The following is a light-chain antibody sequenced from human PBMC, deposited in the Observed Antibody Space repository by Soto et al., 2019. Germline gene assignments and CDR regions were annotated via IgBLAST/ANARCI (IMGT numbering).Light chain of an antibody. J-gene: IGKJ1*01. CDR1: QYINTR. CDR3: T. V-gene: IGKV3-11*01. Sequence: EIVLTHSPATLSSFPGDRVTLSCRASQYINTRLAWYQHRPGQAPRLLIYHTSIRAAGIPARFSASGSGTDFTLTISDVQPEDFALYSWTFGQGTKVDIK. CDR2: HTS.